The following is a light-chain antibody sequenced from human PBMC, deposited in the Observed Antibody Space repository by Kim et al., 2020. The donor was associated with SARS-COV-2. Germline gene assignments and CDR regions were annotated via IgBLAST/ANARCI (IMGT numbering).Light chain of an antibody. CDR2: GTS. Sequence: EIVLTQSPGILSLSPGEGATLSCRASQSVSSTYLAWYQQKSGQAPRLLIYGTSNRATGIPDRFSGSGSGTDFTLTISRLEPEDFAVYYCQQYGTSPRTFGGGTKVDIK. V-gene: IGKV3-20*01. CDR3: QQYGTSPRT. CDR1: QSVSSTY. J-gene: IGKJ4*01.